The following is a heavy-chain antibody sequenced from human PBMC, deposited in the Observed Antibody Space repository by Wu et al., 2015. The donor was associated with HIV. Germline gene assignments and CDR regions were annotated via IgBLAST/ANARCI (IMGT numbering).Heavy chain of an antibody. Sequence: QVQLVQSGAEVKKTGASVKVSCKASEYTFTSYVISWVRQAPGQGLEWLGGIIPIFGTTNYAQKFQGRVTITTDESATTVYMELSSLRSEDTAVYYCARDVYYDSSGYYAAFHIWGQGTMVTVSS. CDR3: ARDVYYDSSGYYAAFHI. CDR1: EYTFTSYV. CDR2: IIPIFGTT. D-gene: IGHD3-22*01. V-gene: IGHV1-69*01. J-gene: IGHJ3*02.